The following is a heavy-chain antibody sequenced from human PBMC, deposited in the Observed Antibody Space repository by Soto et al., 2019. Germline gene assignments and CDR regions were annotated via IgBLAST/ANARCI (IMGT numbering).Heavy chain of an antibody. CDR3: AKERGYSAYDVDY. Sequence: EVQLLESGGGLVQPGGSLRLSCAASGFTFSSYGMSWVHQAPGRGLEWVSGISGSSDSTYYADSVKGRFTISRDNSKSTLFLKMKSLRAEDTAVYYCAKERGYSAYDVDYGGQGPLVTVSS. CDR1: GFTFSSYG. D-gene: IGHD5-12*01. J-gene: IGHJ4*02. V-gene: IGHV3-23*01. CDR2: ISGSSDST.